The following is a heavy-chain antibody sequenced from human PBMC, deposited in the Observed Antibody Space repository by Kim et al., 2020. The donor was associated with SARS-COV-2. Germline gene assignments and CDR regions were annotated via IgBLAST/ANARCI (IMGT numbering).Heavy chain of an antibody. V-gene: IGHV3-48*02. J-gene: IGHJ6*02. CDR2: ISGSSDTI. Sequence: GGSLRLSCAASGFIFSTYTMNWVRQAPGKGLEWISYISGSSDTIYYADSVRGRFTISRDNAKNSLYLQMNSLRDDATSVYYCASRFVAYCSTTSCQSSRYYYYGMDVWGQGTTVTVSS. CDR1: GFIFSTYT. D-gene: IGHD2-2*01. CDR3: ASRFVAYCSTTSCQSSRYYYYGMDV.